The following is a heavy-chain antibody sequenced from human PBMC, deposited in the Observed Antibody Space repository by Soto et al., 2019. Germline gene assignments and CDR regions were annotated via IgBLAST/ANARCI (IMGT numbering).Heavy chain of an antibody. CDR3: ARGGRYYDSSGPLGMDV. CDR2: ISAYNGNT. CDR1: GYTFTSYG. D-gene: IGHD3-22*01. Sequence: QVQLVQSGAEVKKPGASVKVSCKASGYTFTSYGISWVRQAPGQGLEWMGWISAYNGNTTYDQKLQGRVTMTTDTSTRTAYMELRSLRSDATAVYYCARGGRYYDSSGPLGMDVWGQGTTVTVSS. J-gene: IGHJ6*02. V-gene: IGHV1-18*01.